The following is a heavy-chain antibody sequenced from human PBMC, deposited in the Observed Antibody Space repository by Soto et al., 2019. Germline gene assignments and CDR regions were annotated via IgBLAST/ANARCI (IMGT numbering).Heavy chain of an antibody. CDR3: ARGRGSGGSVDY. CDR2: ISSSSSYI. V-gene: IGHV3-21*01. Sequence: EVQLVESGGGLVQPGGSLRLSCAASGFTFSSYSMNWVRQAPGKGLEWVSSISSSSSYIYYADSVKGRFTISRDNAKNSLYLQMNSLRAEDTAVYYCARGRGSGGSVDYWGQGTLVTVSS. CDR1: GFTFSSYS. D-gene: IGHD2-15*01. J-gene: IGHJ4*02.